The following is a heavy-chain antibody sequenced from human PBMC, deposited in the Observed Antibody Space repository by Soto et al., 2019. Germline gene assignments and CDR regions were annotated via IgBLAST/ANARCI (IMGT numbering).Heavy chain of an antibody. Sequence: QVQLQESGPGLVEPSETLSLTCSVSGDSMNNYYWSWIRQSAEKGLEWIVRISATGTTTYIPSLKRRITLSIDTSKNQFSLNLKFVTAADTAVYFCARDQSGAADLWGQGTVVTVS. J-gene: IGHJ3*01. D-gene: IGHD7-27*01. CDR2: ISATGTT. CDR3: ARDQSGAADL. V-gene: IGHV4-4*07. CDR1: GDSMNNYY.